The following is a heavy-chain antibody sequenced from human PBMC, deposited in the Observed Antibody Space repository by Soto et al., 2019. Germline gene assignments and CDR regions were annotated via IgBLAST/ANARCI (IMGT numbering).Heavy chain of an antibody. V-gene: IGHV1-46*01. CDR2: INPSGGST. CDR3: ARGVLRFLEWLPTPGDY. CDR1: GYTFTSYY. Sequence: ASVKVSCKASGYTFTSYYMHWVRQAPGQGLEWMGIINPSGGSTSYAQKFQGRVTMTRDTSTSTAYMELSSLRSEDTAVYYCARGVLRFLEWLPTPGDYWGQGALVTV. D-gene: IGHD3-3*01. J-gene: IGHJ4*02.